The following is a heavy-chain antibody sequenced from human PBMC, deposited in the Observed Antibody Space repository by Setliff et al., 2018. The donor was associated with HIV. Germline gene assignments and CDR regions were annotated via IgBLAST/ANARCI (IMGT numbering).Heavy chain of an antibody. Sequence: PSETLSLTCTVSGSFISSGYFWGWIRQSPGKGLEWIGSIYHSGTTYYNPSLESRVTISVDTSKNQFYLKLTSVTAADTAIYYCARPYDSLYGWGQGVLVTVSS. CDR1: GSFISSGYF. D-gene: IGHD3-22*01. CDR3: ARPYDSLYG. CDR2: IYHSGTT. J-gene: IGHJ4*02. V-gene: IGHV4-38-2*02.